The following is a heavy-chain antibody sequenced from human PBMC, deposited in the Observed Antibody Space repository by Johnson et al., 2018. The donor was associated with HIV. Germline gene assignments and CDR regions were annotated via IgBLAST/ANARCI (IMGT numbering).Heavy chain of an antibody. CDR2: ISYDGSNK. V-gene: IGHV3-30*14. J-gene: IGHJ3*01. CDR3: AREISRYYYDYAAFDL. Sequence: QVQLVESGGGVVRPGGSLRLSCAASGFTFSSYAMHWVRQAPGKGLEWVAVISYDGSNKYYADSVKGRFTISRDNSKNTLYLQMNSLRAEDTAVYYCAREISRYYYDYAAFDLWGQGTTVTVSS. CDR1: GFTFSSYA. D-gene: IGHD3-22*01.